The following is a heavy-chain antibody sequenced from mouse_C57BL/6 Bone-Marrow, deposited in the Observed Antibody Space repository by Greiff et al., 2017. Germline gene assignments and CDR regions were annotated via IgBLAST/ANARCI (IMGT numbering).Heavy chain of an antibody. J-gene: IGHJ3*01. CDR3: ARSDYYGSSPWFAY. D-gene: IGHD1-1*01. V-gene: IGHV1-77*01. Sequence: VQVVESGAELVKPGASVKISCKASGYTFTDYYINWVKQRPGQGLEWIGKIGPGSGSTYYNEKFKGKATFTADTSSNTAYMQLSSLTTEDSAIYYCARSDYYGSSPWFAYWGQGTLVTVSA. CDR1: GYTFTDYY. CDR2: IGPGSGST.